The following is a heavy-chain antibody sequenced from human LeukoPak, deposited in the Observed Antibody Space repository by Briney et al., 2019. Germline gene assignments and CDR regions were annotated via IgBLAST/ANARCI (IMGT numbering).Heavy chain of an antibody. CDR2: IVVGSGNT. V-gene: IGHV1-58*02. Sequence: SVKVSCKASGFTFSSSTMQWVRQARGQRLEWIGWIVVGSGNTNYAQKFQERVTISRDMSTSTAYMELSSLTSEDAAVYYCARDFYLYCSSTSCFPDLDYYYYYYMDVWGKGTTVTVSS. CDR1: GFTFSSST. CDR3: ARDFYLYCSSTSCFPDLDYYYYYYMDV. J-gene: IGHJ6*03. D-gene: IGHD2-2*01.